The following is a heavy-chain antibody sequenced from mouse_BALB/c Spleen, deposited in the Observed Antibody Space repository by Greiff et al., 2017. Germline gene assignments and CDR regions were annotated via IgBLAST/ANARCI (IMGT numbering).Heavy chain of an antibody. CDR2: ISNGGGST. Sequence: EVHLVESGGGLVQPGGSLKLSCAASGFTFSSYTMSWVRQTPEKRLEWVAYISNGGGSTYYPDTVKGRFTISRDNAKNTLYLQMSSLKSEDTAMYYCARHDYRWYYFDYWGQGTTLTVSS. D-gene: IGHD2-14*01. V-gene: IGHV5-12-2*01. CDR1: GFTFSSYT. J-gene: IGHJ2*01. CDR3: ARHDYRWYYFDY.